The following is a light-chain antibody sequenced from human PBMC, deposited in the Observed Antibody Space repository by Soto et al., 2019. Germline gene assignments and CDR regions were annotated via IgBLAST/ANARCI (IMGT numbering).Light chain of an antibody. V-gene: IGKV1-39*01. CDR3: QQSYTTPRT. J-gene: IGKJ4*01. CDR2: AAS. Sequence: DIQMTQSPSSLSASVGDRVTITCRASQSISTYLHWYQQKPGTAPKLLIYAASTLQSGVPSRFSGRGSGTDFTLTIIGLQSEEFATYYCQQSYTTPRTFGAGTKVDIK. CDR1: QSISTY.